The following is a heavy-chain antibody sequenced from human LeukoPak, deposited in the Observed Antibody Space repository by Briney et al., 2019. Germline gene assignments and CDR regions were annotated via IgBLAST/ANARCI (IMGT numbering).Heavy chain of an antibody. Sequence: SETLSLTCTVSGGSISSYYWSWIRQPPGKGLEWIGYIYYSGSTNYNPSLKSRVTMSVDTSKNQFSLKLSSVTAADTAVYYCARGDPNQATSFDYWGQGTLVTVSS. V-gene: IGHV4-59*12. CDR3: ARGDPNQATSFDY. CDR2: IYYSGST. J-gene: IGHJ4*02. CDR1: GGSISSYY. D-gene: IGHD1-14*01.